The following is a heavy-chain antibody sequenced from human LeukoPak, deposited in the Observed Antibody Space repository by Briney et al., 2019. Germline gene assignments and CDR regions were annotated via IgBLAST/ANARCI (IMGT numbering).Heavy chain of an antibody. V-gene: IGHV3-23*01. CDR3: AKAGVYGDLPNSYFDY. CDR2: ISGSGGST. CDR1: GFTFSDYY. D-gene: IGHD4-17*01. Sequence: GGSLRLSCAASGFTFSDYYMSWIRQAPGKGLEWVSAISGSGGSTYYADSVKGRFTISRDNSKNTLYLQMNSLRAEDTAVYYCAKAGVYGDLPNSYFDYWGQGTLVTVSS. J-gene: IGHJ4*02.